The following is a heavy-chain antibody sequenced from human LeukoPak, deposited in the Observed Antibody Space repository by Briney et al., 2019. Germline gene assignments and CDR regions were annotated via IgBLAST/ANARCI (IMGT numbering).Heavy chain of an antibody. J-gene: IGHJ4*02. CDR2: ISVSGGGT. CDR1: GFTFSSYA. V-gene: IGHV3-23*01. D-gene: IGHD1-1*01. Sequence: GRSLRLSCAASGFTFSSYAMSWVRQAPGKGLEWVSSISVSGGGTYYADSVKGRFTISRDNSKNTVYLQMNSLRVEDTAIYYCARGQEFDDGVFDSWGQGTLVTVSS. CDR3: ARGQEFDDGVFDS.